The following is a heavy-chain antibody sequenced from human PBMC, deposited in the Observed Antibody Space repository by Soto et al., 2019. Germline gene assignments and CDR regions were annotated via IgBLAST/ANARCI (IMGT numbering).Heavy chain of an antibody. CDR2: IYYTGST. CDR1: GGSISSYY. V-gene: IGHV4-59*08. J-gene: IGHJ4*02. Sequence: SETLSLTCTVSGGSISSYYWSWIRQPPGKGLEWIGYIYYTGSTNYNPSLKSRVTISVDTSKNQFSLKVSSVTAADTAVYYCARHRDSYGSGDFDYWGQGTLVTVSS. D-gene: IGHD5-18*01. CDR3: ARHRDSYGSGDFDY.